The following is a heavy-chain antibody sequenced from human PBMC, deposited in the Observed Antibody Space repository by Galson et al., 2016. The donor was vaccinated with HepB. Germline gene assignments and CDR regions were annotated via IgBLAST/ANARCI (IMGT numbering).Heavy chain of an antibody. CDR2: INPEGIGIYT. V-gene: IGHV3-74*01. D-gene: IGHD1-1*01. J-gene: IGHJ4*02. Sequence: SLRLSCAASGFTCSNYVMHWVSQAPGKGLVWVSRINPEGIGIYTLYADYVKGRFTISRDNAKNTLYLDMTSLRADDTGVYYCARDLNWKLFDYWGQGNLVTVSP. CDR3: ARDLNWKLFDY. CDR1: GFTCSNYV.